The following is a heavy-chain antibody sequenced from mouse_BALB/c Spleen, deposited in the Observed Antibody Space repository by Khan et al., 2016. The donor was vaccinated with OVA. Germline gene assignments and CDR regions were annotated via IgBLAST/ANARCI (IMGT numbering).Heavy chain of an antibody. CDR1: GFSLTSYG. D-gene: IGHD1-3*01. CDR3: AILEDI. CDR2: IWAGGST. Sequence: HLQESGPDLEAPSQSLSITCPVSGFSLTSYGVHLVRQPPRKGLEWLGVIWAGGSTKYNSALMSRLSISKDNSKSQVFLKMNSLQTDDTAMYYCAILEDIWGQGTTLTVSS. V-gene: IGHV2-9*02. J-gene: IGHJ2*01.